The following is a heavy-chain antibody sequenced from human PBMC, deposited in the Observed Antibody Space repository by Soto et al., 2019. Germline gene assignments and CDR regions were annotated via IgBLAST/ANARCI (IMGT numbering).Heavy chain of an antibody. Sequence: SETLSLTCAVYGGSFSGYYWSWIRQPPGKGLEWIGEINHSGSTNYNPSLKSRVTISVDTSKNQFSLKLSSVTAADTAVYYCARDRSHIYGSGRAWFDPWGQGTLVTVSS. CDR1: GGSFSGYY. V-gene: IGHV4-34*01. J-gene: IGHJ5*02. CDR3: ARDRSHIYGSGRAWFDP. CDR2: INHSGST. D-gene: IGHD3-10*01.